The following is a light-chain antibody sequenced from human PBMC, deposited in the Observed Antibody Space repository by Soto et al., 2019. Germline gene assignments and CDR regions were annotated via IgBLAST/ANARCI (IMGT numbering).Light chain of an antibody. Sequence: EILLTQSPGTLSLSPGERATLSCRSSQSLTTTYLAWYQHKPGQSPRLLIYGASSRATGIPERFSGSGSGTDFTLTIDSLEPEDCAIYYCQQYGRAPYTFGQGTKVDIK. CDR3: QQYGRAPYT. CDR1: QSLTTTY. J-gene: IGKJ2*01. V-gene: IGKV3-20*01. CDR2: GAS.